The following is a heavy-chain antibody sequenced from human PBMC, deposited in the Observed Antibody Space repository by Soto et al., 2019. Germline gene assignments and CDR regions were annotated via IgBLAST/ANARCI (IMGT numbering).Heavy chain of an antibody. CDR1: GYTFTSYA. V-gene: IGHV1-3*01. J-gene: IGHJ3*02. CDR3: ARDTNYYDSSGYFDAFDI. D-gene: IGHD3-22*01. CDR2: INAGNGNT. Sequence: GASVKVSCKASGYTFTSYAMRWVRQAPGQRLEWMGWINAGNGNTKYSQKFQGRVTITRDTSASTAYMELSSLRSEDTAVYYCARDTNYYDSSGYFDAFDIWGQGTMVTVSS.